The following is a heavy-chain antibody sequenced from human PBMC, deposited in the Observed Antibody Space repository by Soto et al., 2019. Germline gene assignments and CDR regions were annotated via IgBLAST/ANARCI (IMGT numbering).Heavy chain of an antibody. D-gene: IGHD1-1*01. CDR2: VYYRGST. J-gene: IGHJ4*02. CDR3: ARGFISRWDPLDDIDS. V-gene: IGHV4-61*01. Sequence: SETLPRTCTVSGASVGRYTTYYWSWIRQSPVKVLEWIGYVYYRGSTKYNPYLKSRVTISLDTAKNEFSLRVRSVTAADTAVYYCARGFISRWDPLDDIDSWGQGVLVPVS. CDR1: GASVGRYTTYY.